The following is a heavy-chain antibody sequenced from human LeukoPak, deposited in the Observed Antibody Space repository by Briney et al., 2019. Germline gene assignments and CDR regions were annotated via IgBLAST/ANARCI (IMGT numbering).Heavy chain of an antibody. J-gene: IGHJ3*02. D-gene: IGHD6-13*01. CDR1: GFTFSSYS. CDR3: ARVCSSSWRLDAFDI. Sequence: GGSLRLSCAASGFTFSSYSMNWVRQAPGKGLEWVSSISSSSSYIYYADSVKGRFTISRDNAKNSLYLRMNSLRAEDTAVYYCARVCSSSWRLDAFDIWGQGTMVTVSS. V-gene: IGHV3-21*01. CDR2: ISSSSSYI.